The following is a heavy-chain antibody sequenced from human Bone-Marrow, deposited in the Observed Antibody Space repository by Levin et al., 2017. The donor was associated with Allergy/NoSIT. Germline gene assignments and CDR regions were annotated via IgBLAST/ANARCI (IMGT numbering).Heavy chain of an antibody. V-gene: IGHV1-18*01. Sequence: EASVKVSCKASGYTFTDFGIKWVRQAPGHGLEWMGWLNTYNGNTNYVPKLRGRVTMTTDTSTSTAYMELINLRSDDTAVYFCARAAHGDYGDYWGQGTLVTVSS. CDR2: LNTYNGNT. J-gene: IGHJ4*02. D-gene: IGHD4-17*01. CDR1: GYTFTDFG. CDR3: ARAAHGDYGDY.